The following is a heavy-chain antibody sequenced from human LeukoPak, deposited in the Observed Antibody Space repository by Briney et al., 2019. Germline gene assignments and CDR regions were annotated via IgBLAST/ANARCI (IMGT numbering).Heavy chain of an antibody. D-gene: IGHD1-26*01. CDR3: ARDRGSGSYSYFDY. V-gene: IGHV3-21*01. Sequence: PGGSLRLSCAASGFTFSSYSMNWVRQAPGKGLEWVSSISSSSSYIYYTDSVKGRFTISRDNAKNSLYLQMNSLRAEDTAVYYCARDRGSGSYSYFDYWGQGTLVTVSS. J-gene: IGHJ4*02. CDR1: GFTFSSYS. CDR2: ISSSSSYI.